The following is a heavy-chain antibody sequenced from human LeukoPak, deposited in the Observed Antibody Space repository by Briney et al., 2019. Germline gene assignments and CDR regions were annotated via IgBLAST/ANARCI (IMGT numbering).Heavy chain of an antibody. Sequence: SVKVSCKASGGTFSGYAISWVRQAPGQGLEWMGRIIPIFGTANYAQKFQGRVTITTDESTSTAYMELSSLRSEDTAVYYCARDTYYYDSSDDYWGQGTLVTVSS. D-gene: IGHD3-22*01. V-gene: IGHV1-69*05. CDR1: GGTFSGYA. CDR2: IIPIFGTA. J-gene: IGHJ4*02. CDR3: ARDTYYYDSSDDY.